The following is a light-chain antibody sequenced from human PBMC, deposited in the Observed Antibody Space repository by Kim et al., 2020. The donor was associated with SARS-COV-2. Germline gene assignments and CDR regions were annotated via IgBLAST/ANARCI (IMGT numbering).Light chain of an antibody. Sequence: SITISCTGTSSDVGGNTYVSWYQQHPGKAPKLIIYGVNKRPSGVSDRFSGSKSGNTASLTISGLQAADEAEYYCSSYTTNSTWVFGGGTQLTVL. CDR2: GVN. V-gene: IGLV2-14*03. CDR1: SSDVGGNTY. J-gene: IGLJ3*02. CDR3: SSYTTNSTWV.